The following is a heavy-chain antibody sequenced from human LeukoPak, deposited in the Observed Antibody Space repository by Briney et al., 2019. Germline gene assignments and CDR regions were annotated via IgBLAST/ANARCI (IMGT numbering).Heavy chain of an antibody. Sequence: GGSLRLSCAASGFTFSSYAMHWVRQAPGKGLEWVAVISYDGSNKYYADSVKGRFTISRDNSKNTMYLQMNSLRGEDTAVYYCARDHQTYYYDSSGYPTPLGFDYWGQGTLVTVPS. D-gene: IGHD3-22*01. CDR2: ISYDGSNK. CDR1: GFTFSSYA. J-gene: IGHJ4*02. CDR3: ARDHQTYYYDSSGYPTPLGFDY. V-gene: IGHV3-30-3*01.